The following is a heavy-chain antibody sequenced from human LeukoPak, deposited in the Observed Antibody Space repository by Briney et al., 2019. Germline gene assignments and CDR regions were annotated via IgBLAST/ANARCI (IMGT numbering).Heavy chain of an antibody. Sequence: GGSLRLSCAASGFTFSSYCMNWVRQAPGKGLEWVGRIKRKSDGGTTDYAAPVKGRFTISRDDSKNTLYLQMNSLKSEDTAVYYCTTELDIRPNHYWGQGTLVTVSS. V-gene: IGHV3-15*01. CDR2: IKRKSDGGTT. CDR1: GFTFSSYC. D-gene: IGHD3-22*01. CDR3: TTELDIRPNHY. J-gene: IGHJ4*02.